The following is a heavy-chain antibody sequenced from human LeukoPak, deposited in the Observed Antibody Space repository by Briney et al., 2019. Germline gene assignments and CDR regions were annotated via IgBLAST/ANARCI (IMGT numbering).Heavy chain of an antibody. J-gene: IGHJ5*02. CDR1: GFTFSSYS. D-gene: IGHD5-24*01. CDR3: ARGVEMATIPNWFDP. V-gene: IGHV3-21*01. Sequence: GGSLRLSCAASGFTFSSYSMNWVRQAPGKGLEWVSSISRSSNYIYYADSVRGRFTISRDNAKNSLYLQMNSLRAEDTAVYYCARGVEMATIPNWFDPWGQGTLVTVSS. CDR2: ISRSSNYI.